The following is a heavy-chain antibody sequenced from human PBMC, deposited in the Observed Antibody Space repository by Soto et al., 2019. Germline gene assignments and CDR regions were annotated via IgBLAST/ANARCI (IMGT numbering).Heavy chain of an antibody. Sequence: GESLNISCKGAVYSFAGYWITWVRQKPGKGLELMGRIDPSDSQTYYSPSFRGHVTISATKSITTVFLQWSSLRASDTAMYYCARQIYDSDTGPNFQYYFDSWGQGTPVTVSS. CDR1: VYSFAGYW. CDR3: ARQIYDSDTGPNFQYYFDS. CDR2: IDPSDSQT. V-gene: IGHV5-10-1*01. J-gene: IGHJ4*02. D-gene: IGHD3-22*01.